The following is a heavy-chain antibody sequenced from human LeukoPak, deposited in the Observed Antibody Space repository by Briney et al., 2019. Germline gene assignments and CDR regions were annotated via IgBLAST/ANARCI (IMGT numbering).Heavy chain of an antibody. J-gene: IGHJ4*02. D-gene: IGHD6-13*01. Sequence: GGSLRLSCAASGFTVSSNYMSWVRQAPGKGLECVSVVYSGGNTYYADSVKGRFTISRDNSKNTLYLQMNSLRAEDTALYYCARGTKDIAALNYYFDYWGQGTLVTVSS. CDR3: ARGTKDIAALNYYFDY. CDR1: GFTVSSNY. V-gene: IGHV3-53*01. CDR2: VYSGGNT.